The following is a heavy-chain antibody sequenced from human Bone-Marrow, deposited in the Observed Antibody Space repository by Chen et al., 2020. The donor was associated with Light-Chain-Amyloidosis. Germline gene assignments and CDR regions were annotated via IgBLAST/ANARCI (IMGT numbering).Heavy chain of an antibody. V-gene: IGHV3-48*01. CDR2: IGWRSDVI. CDR3: TRDSGEAAADDY. Sequence: EVKLVESGGALVQPGGSLRLSCAASGFTFSGYSMNWVRQAPGKGLEWISYIGWRSDVIFYADSVKGRFTISRDNVQNSLYLQMNSLRVEDTGLNYCTRDSGEAAADDYWGQGTLVTVSA. J-gene: IGHJ4*02. CDR1: GFTFSGYS. D-gene: IGHD6-13*01.